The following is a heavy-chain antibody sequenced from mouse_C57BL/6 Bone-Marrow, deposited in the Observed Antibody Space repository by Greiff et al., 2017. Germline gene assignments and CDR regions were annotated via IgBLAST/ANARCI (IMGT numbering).Heavy chain of an antibody. CDR3: ARSGEGGLYWYFYV. CDR1: GYAFSSSW. Sequence: QVQLQQSGPELVKPGASVKISCKASGYAFSSSWMNWVKQRPGKGLEWIGRIYPGDGDTNYNGKFKGKATLTADKSSSTAYMQLSSLTSEDSAVYFCARSGEGGLYWYFYVWGTGTTVTVSS. CDR2: IYPGDGDT. D-gene: IGHD3-1*01. V-gene: IGHV1-82*01. J-gene: IGHJ1*03.